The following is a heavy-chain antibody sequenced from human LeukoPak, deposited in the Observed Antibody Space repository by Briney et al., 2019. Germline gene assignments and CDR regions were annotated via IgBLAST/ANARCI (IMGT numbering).Heavy chain of an antibody. Sequence: ASVKVSCKASGYTFTSYGISWVRQAPGQGLEWMGWISAYNGNTNYAQKLQGRVTMTTDTSTSTAYMELRSLRSDDTAVYYCARDLDRDSSSWYGERNLYYYYYYYMDVWGKGTTVTVSS. CDR1: GYTFTSYG. D-gene: IGHD6-13*01. J-gene: IGHJ6*03. CDR2: ISAYNGNT. CDR3: ARDLDRDSSSWYGERNLYYYYYYYMDV. V-gene: IGHV1-18*01.